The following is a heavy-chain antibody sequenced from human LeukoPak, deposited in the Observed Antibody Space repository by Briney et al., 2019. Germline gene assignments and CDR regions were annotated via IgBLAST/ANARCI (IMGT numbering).Heavy chain of an antibody. D-gene: IGHD1-14*01. CDR2: IYSGGST. Sequence: PGGSLRLSCTASGFTFGDYAMSWVRQAPGKGLEWVSVIYSGGSTYYADSVKGRFTISRDNSKNTLYLQMNSLSAEDTAVYYCAKDNPIEQVPGLGPGSWGQGTLVTVSS. V-gene: IGHV3-66*02. CDR3: AKDNPIEQVPGLGPGS. CDR1: GFTFGDYA. J-gene: IGHJ5*02.